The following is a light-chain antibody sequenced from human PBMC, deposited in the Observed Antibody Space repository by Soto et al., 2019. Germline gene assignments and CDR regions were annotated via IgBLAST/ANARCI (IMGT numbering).Light chain of an antibody. CDR1: GSNIGFNS. V-gene: IGLV1-47*02. CDR3: GAWDDNLSGPV. Sequence: SVLTQPPSASGTPGPRVTSSCSGSGSNIGFNSIFWYQQLPGAAPKLLIHSTDQRPSGVPDRFSGSKSGTSGSLAISGLGSEDEADYYCGAWDDNLSGPVFGSGTKVTVL. J-gene: IGLJ1*01. CDR2: STD.